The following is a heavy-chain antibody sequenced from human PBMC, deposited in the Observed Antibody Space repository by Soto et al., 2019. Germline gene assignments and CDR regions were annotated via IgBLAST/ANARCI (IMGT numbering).Heavy chain of an antibody. CDR1: GFTFSSYG. CDR2: ISYDGSNK. V-gene: IGHV3-30*18. D-gene: IGHD2-2*01. J-gene: IGHJ6*02. CDR3: AKDFMTSTSYGMDV. Sequence: GGSLRLSCAASGFTFSSYGMHWVRQATGKGLEWVAVISYDGSNKYYADSVKGRFTISRDNSKNTLYLQMNSLRAEDTAVYYCAKDFMTSTSYGMDVWGQGTTVTVSS.